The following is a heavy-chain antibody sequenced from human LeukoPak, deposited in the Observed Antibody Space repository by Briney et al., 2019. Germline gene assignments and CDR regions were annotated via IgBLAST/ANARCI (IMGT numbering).Heavy chain of an antibody. J-gene: IGHJ6*02. Sequence: ASVKVSCKASGYTFTSYAMNWVRQAPGQGLEWMGWINTNTGNPTYAQGFTGRFVFSLDTSVSTAYLQISSLKAEDTAVYYCAICNDGTTVTTSTGRCYYGMDVWGQGTTVTVSS. CDR2: INTNTGNP. CDR3: AICNDGTTVTTSTGRCYYGMDV. CDR1: GYTFTSYA. V-gene: IGHV7-4-1*02. D-gene: IGHD4-17*01.